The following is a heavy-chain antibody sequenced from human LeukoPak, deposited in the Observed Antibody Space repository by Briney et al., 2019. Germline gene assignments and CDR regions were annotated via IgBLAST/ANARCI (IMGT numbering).Heavy chain of an antibody. J-gene: IGHJ4*02. CDR1: GGTFSIYA. V-gene: IGHV1-69*01. D-gene: IGHD6-6*01. CDR2: IIPIFGTA. CDR3: ARAQYSSSVYYFDY. Sequence: SVTVSFTASGGTFSIYAISWVRQAPGQGLEWMGGIIPIFGTANYAQKFQGRVTITADESTSTAYMELSSLRSEDTAVYYCARAQYSSSVYYFDYWGQGTLVTVSS.